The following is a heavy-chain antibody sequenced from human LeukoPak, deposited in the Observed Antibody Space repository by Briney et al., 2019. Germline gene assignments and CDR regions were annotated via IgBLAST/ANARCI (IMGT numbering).Heavy chain of an antibody. V-gene: IGHV1-8*03. Sequence: ASVKVSCKASGYTFTSYDINWVRQATGQGLEWMGWMNPNSGNTGYAQKFQGRVTITRNTSISTAYMKLSSLRSEDTAVYYCARVQMATIFYYYYYMDVWGKGTTVTVSS. CDR3: ARVQMATIFYYYYYMDV. D-gene: IGHD5-24*01. J-gene: IGHJ6*03. CDR1: GYTFTSYD. CDR2: MNPNSGNT.